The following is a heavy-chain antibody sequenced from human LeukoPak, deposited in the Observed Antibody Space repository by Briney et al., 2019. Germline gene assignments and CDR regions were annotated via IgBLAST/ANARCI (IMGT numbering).Heavy chain of an antibody. J-gene: IGHJ3*01. Sequence: ASVKVSCKASGYSFTSYYIHWVRLAPGQGLEWMGVINPSGGSTRYAQKFQDRVTMTRDMSTSTAYMDLTSLKSDDTAIYYCAKNRVGRLAIRAYDVWGQGTLVTVGS. D-gene: IGHD3-10*01. V-gene: IGHV1-46*01. CDR2: INPSGGST. CDR3: AKNRVGRLAIRAYDV. CDR1: GYSFTSYY.